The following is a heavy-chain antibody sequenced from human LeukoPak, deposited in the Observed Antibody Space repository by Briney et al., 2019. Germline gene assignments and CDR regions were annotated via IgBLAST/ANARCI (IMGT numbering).Heavy chain of an antibody. Sequence: SVKVSCKASGYTFTGYYMHWVRQAPGRGLEWMGGIIPIFGTANYAQKFQGRVTITADESTSTAYMELSSLRSEDTAVYYCARDRQGPLRPRDRYYFDYWGQGTLVTVSS. J-gene: IGHJ4*02. D-gene: IGHD3-3*01. CDR2: IIPIFGTA. CDR3: ARDRQGPLRPRDRYYFDY. V-gene: IGHV1-69*13. CDR1: GYTFTGYY.